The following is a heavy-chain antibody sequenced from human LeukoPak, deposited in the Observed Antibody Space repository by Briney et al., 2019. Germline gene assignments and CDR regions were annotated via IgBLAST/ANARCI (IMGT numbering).Heavy chain of an antibody. Sequence: SETLSLTCTVSGGSISSYYWSWIRQPPGKGLEWIGYIYYSGSTNYNPSLKSRVTISVDTSKSQFSLKLSSVTAADTAVYYCARGGVIQYNWFDPWGQGTLVTVSS. CDR2: IYYSGST. J-gene: IGHJ5*02. CDR3: ARGGVIQYNWFDP. D-gene: IGHD3-10*01. V-gene: IGHV4-59*01. CDR1: GGSISSYY.